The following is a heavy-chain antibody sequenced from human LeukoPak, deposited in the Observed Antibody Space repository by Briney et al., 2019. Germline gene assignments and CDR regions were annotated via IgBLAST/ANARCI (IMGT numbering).Heavy chain of an antibody. CDR3: ARDLNIAVAGY. CDR1: GGTFSSYA. Sequence: SVKVSCKASGGTFSSYAISWVRQAPGQGLEWMGRIIPILGIANYAQKFQGRVTITADKSTSTAYMELSSLRSEDTAAYYCARDLNIAVAGYWGQGTLVTVSS. CDR2: IIPILGIA. J-gene: IGHJ4*02. V-gene: IGHV1-69*04. D-gene: IGHD6-19*01.